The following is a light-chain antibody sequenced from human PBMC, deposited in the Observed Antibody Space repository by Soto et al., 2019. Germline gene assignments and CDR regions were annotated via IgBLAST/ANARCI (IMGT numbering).Light chain of an antibody. V-gene: IGKV3-20*01. J-gene: IGKJ1*01. Sequence: EIMLTQSPGTLSLSPGERATLSCRASQSVTSNYLAWYQQKPGQAPRLLLFGASIRDTGIPDRFSGSGSGTDFTLTIRRLESEDFAVYYCQQYGSSPGTFGQGTKVEIK. CDR2: GAS. CDR3: QQYGSSPGT. CDR1: QSVTSNY.